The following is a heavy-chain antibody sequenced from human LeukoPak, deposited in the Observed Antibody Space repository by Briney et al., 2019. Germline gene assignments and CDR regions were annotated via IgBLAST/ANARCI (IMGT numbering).Heavy chain of an antibody. CDR3: AKRGGGTMFAFDI. D-gene: IGHD3-10*02. CDR1: GFIFSNYV. CDR2: ISDIGIGT. Sequence: GGSLRLSCAASGFIFSNYVMGWVLQAPGKGLELVSSISDIGIGTYYADSVKGRFTIFRDNSKNILYLQMNSLRAEDTAIYYCAKRGGGTMFAFDIWGQGTMVTVSS. J-gene: IGHJ3*02. V-gene: IGHV3-23*01.